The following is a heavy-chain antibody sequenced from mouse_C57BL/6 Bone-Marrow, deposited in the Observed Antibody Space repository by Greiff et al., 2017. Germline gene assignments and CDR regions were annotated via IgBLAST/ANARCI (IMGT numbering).Heavy chain of an antibody. V-gene: IGHV1-55*01. D-gene: IGHD3-2*02. CDR2: IYPGSGST. J-gene: IGHJ2*01. CDR3: ASYSSGTD. CDR1: GYTFTSYW. Sequence: QVPLQQSGAELVKPGASVKMSCKASGYTFTSYWITWVKQRPGQGLEWIGDIYPGSGSTTYNEKFKSKATLTVDTSSSTAYMQLSSLTSEDAAVYYCASYSSGTDWGQGTTRTVSS.